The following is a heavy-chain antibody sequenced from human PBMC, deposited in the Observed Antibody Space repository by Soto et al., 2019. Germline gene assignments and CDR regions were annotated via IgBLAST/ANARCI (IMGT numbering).Heavy chain of an antibody. V-gene: IGHV3-33*01. CDR1: GFTFSSYG. CDR2: IWYDGSNK. D-gene: IGHD3-10*01. J-gene: IGHJ6*02. CDR3: ARAKVKGAVLLSGMDV. Sequence: PEGSLRLSCPASGFTFSSYGMHWVRQAPGKGLEWVAVIWYDGSNKYYADSVKGRFTISRDNSKNTLYLQMNSLRAEDTAVYYCARAKVKGAVLLSGMDVWGQGTTVTVSS.